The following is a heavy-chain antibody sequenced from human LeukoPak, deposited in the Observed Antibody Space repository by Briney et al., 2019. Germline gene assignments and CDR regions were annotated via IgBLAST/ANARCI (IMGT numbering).Heavy chain of an antibody. V-gene: IGHV4-59*01. D-gene: IGHD6-13*01. CDR2: IYYSGST. CDR3: ARVIPGYSSSWYNPLGWYFDL. CDR1: GGSISSYY. Sequence: PSETLSLTCTVSGGSISSYYWSWIRQPPGKGLEWIGYIYYSGSTNYNPSLKSRVTISVDTSKNQFSLKLSSVTAADTAVYYCARVIPGYSSSWYNPLGWYFDLWGHGTLVTVSS. J-gene: IGHJ2*01.